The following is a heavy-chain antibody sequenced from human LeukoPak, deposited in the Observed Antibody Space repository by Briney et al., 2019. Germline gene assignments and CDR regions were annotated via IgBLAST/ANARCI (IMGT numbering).Heavy chain of an antibody. CDR1: GFTFDDYG. D-gene: IGHD6-19*01. J-gene: IGHJ4*02. CDR3: AKDNRRHYTSGPNPDSLH. V-gene: IGHV3-9*01. Sequence: GGSLRLSCAASGFTFDDYGMHWVRQPPGEGLEWVSGISWNSGNIGYADSVKGRFTISRDNAKNSLYLQMDILKPEDTAFYYCAKDNRRHYTSGPNPDSLHWGQGALVTVSS. CDR2: ISWNSGNI.